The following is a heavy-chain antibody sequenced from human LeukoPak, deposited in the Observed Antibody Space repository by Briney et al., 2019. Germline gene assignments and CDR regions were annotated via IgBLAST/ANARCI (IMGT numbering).Heavy chain of an antibody. Sequence: ASVKVSCKVSGYTLTELSMHWVRQAPGKGLEWMGGFDPEDGETIYAQKFQGRVTMTEDTSTDTAYMELSSLRSEDTAVYYCALDYDILTGYSSLDYWGQGTLVTVSS. CDR3: ALDYDILTGYSSLDY. D-gene: IGHD3-9*01. CDR2: FDPEDGET. J-gene: IGHJ4*02. CDR1: GYTLTELS. V-gene: IGHV1-24*01.